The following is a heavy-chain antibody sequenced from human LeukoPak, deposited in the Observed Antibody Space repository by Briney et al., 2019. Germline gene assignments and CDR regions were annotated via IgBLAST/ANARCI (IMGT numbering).Heavy chain of an antibody. CDR2: ISGSGDVT. D-gene: IGHD1-14*01. Sequence: PGGSLRLSCAASGFTFSTFAMNWVRQAPGKGLEWVSAISGSGDVTYFGDSVKGRFTISRDNSKSVLYLQMNTLRAEDTAVYYCARDDPEGYWGQGTLVTVSS. J-gene: IGHJ4*02. CDR1: GFTFSTFA. V-gene: IGHV3-23*01. CDR3: ARDDPEGY.